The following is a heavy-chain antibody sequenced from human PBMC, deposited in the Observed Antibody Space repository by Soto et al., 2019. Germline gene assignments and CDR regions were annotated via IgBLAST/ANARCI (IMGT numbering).Heavy chain of an antibody. V-gene: IGHV4-39*01. CDR1: GGSISSSSYY. CDR3: ARGDYGDNYYYYYYMDV. J-gene: IGHJ6*03. CDR2: IYYSGST. D-gene: IGHD4-17*01. Sequence: SETLSLTCTVSGGSISSSSYYWGWIRQPPGKGLEWIGSIYYSGSTYYNPSLKSLVTISVDTSKNQFSLKLSSVTAADTAVDYCARGDYGDNYYYYYYMDVWGKGTTVTVSS.